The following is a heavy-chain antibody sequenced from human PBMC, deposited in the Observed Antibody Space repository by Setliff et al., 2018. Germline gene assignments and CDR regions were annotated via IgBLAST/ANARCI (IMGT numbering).Heavy chain of an antibody. D-gene: IGHD3-3*01. CDR2: IIPIFGTA. CDR3: ARDFSTPHFGVARGSYYYYYMDV. V-gene: IGHV1-69*13. CDR1: GGTFKNYG. J-gene: IGHJ6*03. Sequence: SVKVSCKASGGTFKNYGISWVLQAPGQGLEWMGGIIPIFGTANYAQKFQGRVTITADESTSKAYMELSSLRSEDTAVYYCARDFSTPHFGVARGSYYYYYMDVWGKGTTVTVSS.